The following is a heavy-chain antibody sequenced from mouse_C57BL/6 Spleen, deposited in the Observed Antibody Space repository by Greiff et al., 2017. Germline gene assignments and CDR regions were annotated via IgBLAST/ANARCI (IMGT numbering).Heavy chain of an antibody. CDR1: GYTFTDYE. CDR2: IDPETGGT. CDR3: TRAYYSNYGFAY. V-gene: IGHV1-15*01. D-gene: IGHD2-5*01. J-gene: IGHJ3*01. Sequence: QVQLQQSGAELVRPGASVTLSCKASGYTFTDYEMHWVKQTPVHGLEWIGAIDPETGGTAYNQKFKGKAILTADKSSSTAYMELRSLTSEDSAVYYCTRAYYSNYGFAYWGQGTLVTVSA.